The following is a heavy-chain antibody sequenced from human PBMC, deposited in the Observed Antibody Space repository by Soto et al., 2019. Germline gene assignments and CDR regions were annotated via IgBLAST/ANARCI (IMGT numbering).Heavy chain of an antibody. Sequence: SVKVSCKASGGTFNSYDINWVRQAPGQGLGWMGGIIPIVETPKYAQKFQGRVTITADESTNTVYMELSSLRSEDTAMYYCARLSRLNYYDTSGFFKDNWFDPWGQGTLVTVSS. V-gene: IGHV1-69*13. CDR3: ARLSRLNYYDTSGFFKDNWFDP. CDR1: GGTFNSYD. CDR2: IIPIVETP. J-gene: IGHJ5*02. D-gene: IGHD3-22*01.